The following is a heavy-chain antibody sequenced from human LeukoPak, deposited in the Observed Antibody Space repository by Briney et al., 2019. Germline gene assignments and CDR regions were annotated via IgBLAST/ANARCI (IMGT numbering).Heavy chain of an antibody. J-gene: IGHJ3*02. Sequence: SQTLSLTCAISGDSVSSNSATWNWIRQSPSRGLEWLGRTYNRYKWYNDYAVSVKSRITINPDTSKNKFPLQLNSVTPEDTAVYYCARGGDIVVVVAAMDIWGQGTMVTVSS. CDR1: GDSVSSNSAT. V-gene: IGHV6-1*01. CDR3: ARGGDIVVVVAAMDI. CDR2: TYNRYKWYN. D-gene: IGHD2-15*01.